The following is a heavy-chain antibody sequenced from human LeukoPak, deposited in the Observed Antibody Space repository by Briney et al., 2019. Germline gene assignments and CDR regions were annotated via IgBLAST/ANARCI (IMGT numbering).Heavy chain of an antibody. CDR2: IYYSGST. CDR3: ARLTVWGSYRYDY. V-gene: IGHV4-39*01. Sequence: SETLSLTCIVSGGSISSSSYYWGWIRQPPGKGLEWIGSIYYSGSTYYNTSLKSRVTISVDTSKNQLSLKLSSVTAADTAVYYCARLTVWGSYRYDYWGQGTLVTVSS. D-gene: IGHD3-16*02. CDR1: GGSISSSSYY. J-gene: IGHJ4*02.